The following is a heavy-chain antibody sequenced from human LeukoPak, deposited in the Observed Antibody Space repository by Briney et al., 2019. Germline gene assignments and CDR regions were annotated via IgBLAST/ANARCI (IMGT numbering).Heavy chain of an antibody. J-gene: IGHJ5*02. CDR3: ARGVGGS. Sequence: ASVKVSCKASGYTFTSYDINWVRQATAQGREWMGCRNPNSGNTGYPQKFQGKVPMTRNTSIGTAYMELSSLRSEDTAVYYCARGVGGSWGQGTLVTVSS. CDR1: GYTFTSYD. V-gene: IGHV1-8*01. CDR2: RNPNSGNT.